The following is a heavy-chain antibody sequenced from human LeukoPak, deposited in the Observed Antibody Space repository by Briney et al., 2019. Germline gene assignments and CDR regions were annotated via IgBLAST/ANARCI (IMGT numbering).Heavy chain of an antibody. J-gene: IGHJ6*02. V-gene: IGHV3-30*18. CDR1: GFTFSSYG. CDR2: ISYGGSNK. CDR3: AKDSLNYYDSMSDYYYGMDV. D-gene: IGHD3-22*01. Sequence: GGSLRLSCAASGFTFSSYGMHWVRQAPGKGLEWVAVISYGGSNKYYADSVKGRFTISRDNSKNTLYLQMNSLRAEDTAVYYCAKDSLNYYDSMSDYYYGMDVWGQGTTVTVSS.